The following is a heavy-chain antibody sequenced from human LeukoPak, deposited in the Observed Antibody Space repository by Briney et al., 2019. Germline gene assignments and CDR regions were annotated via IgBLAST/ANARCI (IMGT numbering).Heavy chain of an antibody. Sequence: ASVKVSCKASGGTFSSYAISWVRQAPGQELEWMGRIIPILGMANYAQKFQGRVTITADKSTSTAYMELSSLRSEDTAVYYCARDLDEYQLPPYWGQGTLVTVSS. CDR2: IIPILGMA. CDR1: GGTFSSYA. D-gene: IGHD2-2*01. CDR3: ARDLDEYQLPPY. V-gene: IGHV1-69*04. J-gene: IGHJ4*02.